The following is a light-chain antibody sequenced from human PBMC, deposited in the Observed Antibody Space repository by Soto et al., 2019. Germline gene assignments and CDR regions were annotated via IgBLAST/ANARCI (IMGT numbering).Light chain of an antibody. CDR1: QSVRNNY. J-gene: IGKJ1*01. CDR3: QQYGSSGT. Sequence: EIVFTQSPGTQSLSPGERATLSCRASQSVRNNYLAWYQQKPGQAPGLLIYGASNRATGIPSRSSGSWARTVFILTISRVEPEDVALYYYQQYGSSGTFGQGTKVDIK. V-gene: IGKV3-20*01. CDR2: GAS.